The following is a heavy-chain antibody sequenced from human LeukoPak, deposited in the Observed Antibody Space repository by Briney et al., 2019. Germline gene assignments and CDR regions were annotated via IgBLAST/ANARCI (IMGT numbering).Heavy chain of an antibody. Sequence: PSETLSLTCVVSGASISSSDWWSWVLQSPGKGLEWMVEIYYTGSRNYNPSLKSRVAMSVDTSKNQFSLELSSVTAADTAVYYRARDRDIVATIGYSYYMDVWGKGTTVTVSS. CDR2: IYYTGSR. CDR3: ARDRDIVATIGYSYYMDV. D-gene: IGHD5-12*01. V-gene: IGHV4-4*02. J-gene: IGHJ6*03. CDR1: GASISSSDW.